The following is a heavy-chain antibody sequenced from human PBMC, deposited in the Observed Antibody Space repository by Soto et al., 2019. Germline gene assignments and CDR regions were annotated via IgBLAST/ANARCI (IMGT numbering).Heavy chain of an antibody. CDR1: GGSISSYY. D-gene: IGHD2-15*01. Sequence: QVQLQESGPGLVKPSETLSLTCTVSGGSISSYYWSWIRQPPGKGLEWIGYIYYSGSTNYNPSLKTRVTLSVDTSKNQFSLKLSSVTAADTAVYYCAGYCSGGSCYSEGDWYFDLWGRGTLVTVSS. J-gene: IGHJ2*01. CDR3: AGYCSGGSCYSEGDWYFDL. CDR2: IYYSGST. V-gene: IGHV4-59*08.